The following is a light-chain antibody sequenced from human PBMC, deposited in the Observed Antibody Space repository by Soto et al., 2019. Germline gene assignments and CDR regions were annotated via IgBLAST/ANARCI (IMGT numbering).Light chain of an antibody. CDR2: DVN. J-gene: IGLJ3*02. CDR1: SSDVGAYDY. Sequence: QSALTQPRSVSGSPGQSVTISCTGTSSDVGAYDYLSWYQQHPGKAPKLIIYDVNKRPSGVPDRFSASKSGNTASLTISGLQADDEADYYCCSYAGSYTSWVFGGGTKLTVL. CDR3: CSYAGSYTSWV. V-gene: IGLV2-11*01.